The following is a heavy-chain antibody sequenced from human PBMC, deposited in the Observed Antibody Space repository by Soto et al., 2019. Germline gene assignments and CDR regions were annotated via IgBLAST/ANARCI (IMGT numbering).Heavy chain of an antibody. CDR2: INQDGSEK. Sequence: GGSLRLSCAASGFTFSNYWMSWVRQAPGKGLEWVANINQDGSEKYYVDSVKGRFTISRDNAKKSLYLQMNSLRAEDMAMYYCARYCSSATCSDAIDIWGQGTIVTVSS. CDR1: GFTFSNYW. J-gene: IGHJ3*02. CDR3: ARYCSSATCSDAIDI. V-gene: IGHV3-7*01. D-gene: IGHD2-2*01.